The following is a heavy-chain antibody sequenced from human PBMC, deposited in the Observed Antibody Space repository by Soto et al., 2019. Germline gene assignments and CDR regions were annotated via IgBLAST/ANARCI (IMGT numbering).Heavy chain of an antibody. V-gene: IGHV4-34*01. D-gene: IGHD2-15*01. J-gene: IGHJ3*02. CDR2: INHSGST. CDR1: GGSFSGYY. Sequence: SETLSLTCAVYGGSFSGYYWSWIRQPPGKGLEWIGEINHSGSTNYNPSLKSQVTISVDTSKNQFSLKLSSVTAADTAVYYCARVREGTCSGGSCYSEDDAFDIWGQGTMVTVSS. CDR3: ARVREGTCSGGSCYSEDDAFDI.